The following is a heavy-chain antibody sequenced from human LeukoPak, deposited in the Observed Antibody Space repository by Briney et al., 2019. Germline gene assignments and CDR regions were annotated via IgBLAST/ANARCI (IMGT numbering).Heavy chain of an antibody. V-gene: IGHV4-4*07. CDR2: IHSSGNT. CDR1: GGSISSYY. J-gene: IGHJ2*01. D-gene: IGHD2-21*02. CDR3: ARTTAHWYFDL. Sequence: PSETLSLTCTVSGGSISSYYWSWLRIRQPAGKGLEWIGHIHSSGNTNYNPSLKGRVTMSVDTSKNQFSLSLTSVTAADTAVYYCARTTAHWYFDLWGRGTLVSVSS.